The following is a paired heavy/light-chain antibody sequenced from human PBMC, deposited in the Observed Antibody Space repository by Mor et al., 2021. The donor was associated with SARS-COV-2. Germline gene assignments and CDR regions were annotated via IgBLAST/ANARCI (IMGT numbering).Light chain of an antibody. CDR3: QSYDSSLSAHVV. CDR2: GNN. J-gene: IGLJ2*01. CDR1: SSNIGAGYD. Sequence: QSVLTQPPSVSGAPGQRVTISCTGSSSNIGAGYDVHWYQQLPGTAPKLLIYGNNNRPSGVPDRFSGSKSGTSASLAITGLQAEDEADYYCQSYDSSLSAHVVFGGGTKLTVL. V-gene: IGLV1-40*01.
Heavy chain of an antibody. Sequence: EVQLVESGGGLVQPGGSLRLSCAASGFTFSSYEMHWVRQAPGKGLEWVSYISRSGSTTYYADSVKGRFTISRDNAKNSLYLQMNSLRAEDTAVYYCASRYYSGSGSYYYAMDVWGQGTTVTVSS. CDR3: ASRYYSGSGSYYYAMDV. J-gene: IGHJ6*02. CDR1: GFTFSSYE. V-gene: IGHV3-48*03. CDR2: ISRSGSTT. D-gene: IGHD3-10*01.